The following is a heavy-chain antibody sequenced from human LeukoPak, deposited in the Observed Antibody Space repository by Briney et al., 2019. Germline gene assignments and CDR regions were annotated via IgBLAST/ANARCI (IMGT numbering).Heavy chain of an antibody. CDR3: AKDRGSSGYYDISFDY. V-gene: IGHV3-30*02. Sequence: PGGSLRLSCAASGFTFSSYGMHWVRQAPGKGLEWVAFIRYDGGNKYYADSVKGRFTISRDNSKNTLYLQMNSLRAEDTAVYYCAKDRGSSGYYDISFDYWGQGTLVTVSS. D-gene: IGHD3-22*01. J-gene: IGHJ4*02. CDR2: IRYDGGNK. CDR1: GFTFSSYG.